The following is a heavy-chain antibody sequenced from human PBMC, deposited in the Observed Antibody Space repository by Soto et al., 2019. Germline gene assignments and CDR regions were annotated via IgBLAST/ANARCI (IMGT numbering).Heavy chain of an antibody. Sequence: GGSLRLSCAASGFTFSSYSMNWVRQAPGKGLEWVSSISSSSSYIYYADSVKGRFTISRDNAKNSLYLQMNSLRAEDTAVYYCARDHGPNYCSGGSCYLVDYWGQGTLVTVSS. J-gene: IGHJ4*02. V-gene: IGHV3-21*01. D-gene: IGHD2-15*01. CDR2: ISSSSSYI. CDR1: GFTFSSYS. CDR3: ARDHGPNYCSGGSCYLVDY.